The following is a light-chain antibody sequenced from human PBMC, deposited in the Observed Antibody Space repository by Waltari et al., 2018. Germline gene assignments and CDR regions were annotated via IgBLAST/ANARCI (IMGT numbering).Light chain of an antibody. V-gene: IGKV3-15*01. J-gene: IGKJ2*01. CDR2: GAS. CDR1: QSISRN. CDR3: QQYNNWRT. Sequence: EILMTQSPHTLSVSPGERATLSCRASQSISRNLAWYQQKPGQAPRLLIYGASTRATGIPARFSGSGSGTEFTLTISSLQSEDFAIYYCQQYNNWRTFGQGTKLEI.